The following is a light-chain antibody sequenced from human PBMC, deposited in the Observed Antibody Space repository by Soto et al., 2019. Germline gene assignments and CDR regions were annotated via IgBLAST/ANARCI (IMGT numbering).Light chain of an antibody. CDR1: QGIRND. CDR3: LQDYNYPPT. CDR2: AAS. J-gene: IGKJ1*01. V-gene: IGKV1-6*01. Sequence: AIQMTQSPSSLSASVGDRVTITCRASQGIRNDLGWYQQKPGKAPKLLIYAASSLQSGVPSRLSGSGSGTDFTLTISSLQPEDCATYYCLQDYNYPPTFGQETKVEIK.